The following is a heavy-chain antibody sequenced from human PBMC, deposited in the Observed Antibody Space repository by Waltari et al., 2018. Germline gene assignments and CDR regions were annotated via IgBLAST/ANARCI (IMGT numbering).Heavy chain of an antibody. J-gene: IGHJ6*04. D-gene: IGHD3-3*01. CDR1: GFSFSIYP. CDR3: VRVDPFLMDV. CDR2: ISVNSEYI. Sequence: EVQLVESGGGLVKPGGSLRLSCAASGFSFSIYPMSWVRQAPGKGLEWVAFISVNSEYIFYADSVRGRFTISRDNAKNSLYLQMNSLTAEDTAVYYCVRVDPFLMDVWGNGTTVTVSS. V-gene: IGHV3-21*02.